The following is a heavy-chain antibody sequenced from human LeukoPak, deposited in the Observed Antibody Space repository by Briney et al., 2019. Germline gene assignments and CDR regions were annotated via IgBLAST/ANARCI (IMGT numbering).Heavy chain of an antibody. CDR1: GDRVSSNIAA. Sequence: SQTLSLTCAISGDRVSSNIAAWNWIRQSPSRGLEWLGRTYYRSKWYTDYAVSVKSRITINPDTSKNQFSLQLNSVTPEDTAVYYCARGDYGSGSYYQVVDYWGQGTLVTVSS. D-gene: IGHD3-10*01. CDR2: TYYRSKWYT. V-gene: IGHV6-1*01. CDR3: ARGDYGSGSYYQVVDY. J-gene: IGHJ4*02.